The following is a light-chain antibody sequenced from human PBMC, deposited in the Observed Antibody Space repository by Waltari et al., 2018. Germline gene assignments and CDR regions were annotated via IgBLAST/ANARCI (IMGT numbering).Light chain of an antibody. CDR2: CDS. CDR1: NIESKS. J-gene: IGLJ1*01. Sequence: SYVLTQPPSVSVAPGETARITCGGNNIESKSGHWYRQRPGQAPVLVISCDSDRPSGMPEGFAGSNSGNTATLPISRGEAGDEADYYCQVWDANTDPGVFGTGTEVTVL. V-gene: IGLV3-21*01. CDR3: QVWDANTDPGV.